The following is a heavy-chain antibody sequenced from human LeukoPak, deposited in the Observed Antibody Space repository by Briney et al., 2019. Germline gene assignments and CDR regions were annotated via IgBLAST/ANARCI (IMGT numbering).Heavy chain of an antibody. J-gene: IGHJ4*02. Sequence: SETLSLTCTVSGGSISSYYWSWLRQPPGKGLEWIGYIYYSGSTNYNPSLKSRVTISVDTSKNQFSLKLSSVTAADTAVYYCARNQGYCTNGVCYTAFDYWGQGTLVTVSS. CDR3: ARNQGYCTNGVCYTAFDY. V-gene: IGHV4-59*01. CDR1: GGSISSYY. CDR2: IYYSGST. D-gene: IGHD2-8*01.